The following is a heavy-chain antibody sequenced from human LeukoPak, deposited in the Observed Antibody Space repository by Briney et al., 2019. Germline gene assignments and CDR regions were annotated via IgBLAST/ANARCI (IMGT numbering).Heavy chain of an antibody. V-gene: IGHV3-64*01. Sequence: GGSLRLSCAASGFTFSSYAMHWVRQAPGKGLEYVSAISSNGGSTYYANSVKGRFTISRDNSKNTLYLQMGSLRAEDMAVYYCARGEDYWGQGTLVTVST. CDR2: ISSNGGST. J-gene: IGHJ4*02. D-gene: IGHD1-26*01. CDR1: GFTFSSYA. CDR3: ARGEDY.